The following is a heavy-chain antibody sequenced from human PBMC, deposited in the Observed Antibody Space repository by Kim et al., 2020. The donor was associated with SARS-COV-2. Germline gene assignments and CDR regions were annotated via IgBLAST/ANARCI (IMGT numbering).Heavy chain of an antibody. Sequence: SETLSLTCAVYGGSFSGYYWSWIRQPPGKGLEWIGEINHSGSTNYNPSLKSRVTISVDTSKNQFSLKLSSVTAADTAVYYCARGGPRFGELLYNWFDPWG. V-gene: IGHV4-34*01. D-gene: IGHD3-10*01. CDR2: INHSGST. CDR3: ARGGPRFGELLYNWFDP. CDR1: GGSFSGYY. J-gene: IGHJ5*02.